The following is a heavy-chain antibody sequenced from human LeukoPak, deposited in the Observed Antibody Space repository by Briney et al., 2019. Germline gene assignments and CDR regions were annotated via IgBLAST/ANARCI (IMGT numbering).Heavy chain of an antibody. CDR1: GYSISSGYY. V-gene: IGHV4-38-2*02. J-gene: IGHJ6*03. D-gene: IGHD5-24*01. CDR3: AREGGMAGTYYYYYYMDV. CDR2: INHSGST. Sequence: SETLSLTCTVSGYSISSGYYWSWIRQPPGKGLEWIGEINHSGSTNYNPSLKSRVTISVDTSKKQFSLKLISVTAADTAVYYCAREGGMAGTYYYYYYMDVWGKGTTVTVSS.